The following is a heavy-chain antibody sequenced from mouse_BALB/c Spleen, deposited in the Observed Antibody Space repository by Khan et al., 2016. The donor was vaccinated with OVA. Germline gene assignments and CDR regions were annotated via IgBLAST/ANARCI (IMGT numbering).Heavy chain of an antibody. V-gene: IGHV9-3-1*01. Sequence: QIQLVQSGPELKKPGETVKISCKASGYTFTNYGMNWVKQAPGKGLKWMGWINIYTGEPTYADDFKGRFAFSLETSASTAYLEINNLKNEETATYFWARSNGNYWLVYWGQGTLVTGSA. J-gene: IGHJ3*01. D-gene: IGHD2-1*01. CDR1: GYTFTNYG. CDR3: ARSNGNYWLVY. CDR2: INIYTGEP.